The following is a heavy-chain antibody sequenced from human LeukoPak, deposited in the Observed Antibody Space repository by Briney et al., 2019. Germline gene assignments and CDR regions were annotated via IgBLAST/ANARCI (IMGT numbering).Heavy chain of an antibody. V-gene: IGHV4-59*08. CDR3: AGRRVVGATDYYMDV. D-gene: IGHD1-26*01. J-gene: IGHJ6*03. CDR1: GGSISNYY. Sequence: SETLSLTCTVSGGSISNYYWSWIRQPPGKGLEWIGYIYYSGSTSYNPSLKSRVTISVDTSKNQFSLKLSSVTAADTAVYYCAGRRVVGATDYYMDVWGKGTTVTVSS. CDR2: IYYSGST.